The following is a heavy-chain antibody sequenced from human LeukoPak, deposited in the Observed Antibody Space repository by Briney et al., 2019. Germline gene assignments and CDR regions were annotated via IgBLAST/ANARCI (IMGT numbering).Heavy chain of an antibody. V-gene: IGHV3-7*03. D-gene: IGHD6-25*01. CDR1: GFTFSSSA. CDR2: MKEDGNEK. J-gene: IGHJ4*02. Sequence: GGSLRLSCAASGFTFSSSAMSWVRQAPGKGLEWVASMKEDGNEKYYVDSVEGRFTISRDNAKNSLYLQMNSLRAEDTAMYYCARDRSGDGRKGRFDYWGRGALVTLSS. CDR3: ARDRSGDGRKGRFDY.